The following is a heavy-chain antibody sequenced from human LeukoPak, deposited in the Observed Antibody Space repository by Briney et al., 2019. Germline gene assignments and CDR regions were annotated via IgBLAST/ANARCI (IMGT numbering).Heavy chain of an antibody. V-gene: IGHV3-21*01. CDR1: GFTFSSYS. CDR3: ARDPGIAARGAFDI. CDR2: ISSSSSYI. J-gene: IGHJ3*02. Sequence: RSLRLSSAASGFTFSSYSMNWVRQAPGKGLEWVSSISSSSSYIYYADSVKGRFTISRDNAKNSLYLQMNSLRAEDTAVYYCARDPGIAARGAFDIWGQGTMVTVSS. D-gene: IGHD6-6*01.